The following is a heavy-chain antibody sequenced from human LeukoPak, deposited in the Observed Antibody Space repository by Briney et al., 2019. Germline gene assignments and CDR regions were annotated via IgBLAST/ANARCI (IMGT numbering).Heavy chain of an antibody. CDR2: FDPEDGET. D-gene: IGHD6-19*01. V-gene: IGHV1-24*01. CDR3: ATEVAVAGCFDY. CDR1: GYTLTELS. J-gene: IGHJ4*02. Sequence: ASVKVSCNVSGYTLTELSMHWVRQAPGKGLEWMGGFDPEDGETIYAQKFQGRVTMTEDTSTDTAYMELSSLRSEDTAVYYCATEVAVAGCFDYWGQGTLVTVSS.